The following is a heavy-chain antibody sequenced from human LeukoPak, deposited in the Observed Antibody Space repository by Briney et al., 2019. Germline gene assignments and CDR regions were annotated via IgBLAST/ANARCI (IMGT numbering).Heavy chain of an antibody. V-gene: IGHV3-23*01. CDR3: ATYRQVLLPFES. CDR1: GFTFFNAW. Sequence: PGGSLRLSCAASGFTFFNAWMSWVRQPPGKGLEWVSSIFPSGGEIHYADSVRGRFTISRDNSKSTLSLQMNSLRDVDTAIYYCATYRQVLLPFESWGQGTLVTVSS. J-gene: IGHJ4*02. CDR2: IFPSGGEI. D-gene: IGHD2-8*02.